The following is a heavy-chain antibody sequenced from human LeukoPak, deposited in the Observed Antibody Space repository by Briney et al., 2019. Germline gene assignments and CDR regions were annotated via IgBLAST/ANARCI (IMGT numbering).Heavy chain of an antibody. CDR3: ARVNDGGVWFDP. Sequence: GASVKVSCKASGYTFTDYFINWVRQAPGQGLEWMAWINPNSGKTKYAQKFQDRVTVTRDTSITTAYMEMSRLGSDDTAVYYCARVNDGGVWFDPWGQGTLVTVSS. CDR2: INPNSGKT. V-gene: IGHV1-2*02. CDR1: GYTFTDYF. J-gene: IGHJ5*02. D-gene: IGHD3-16*01.